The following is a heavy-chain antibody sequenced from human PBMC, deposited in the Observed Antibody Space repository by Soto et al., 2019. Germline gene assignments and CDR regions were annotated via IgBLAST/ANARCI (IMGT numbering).Heavy chain of an antibody. CDR3: ARYVGEI. D-gene: IGHD2-15*01. Sequence: EAQLVESGGALVQPGGSLRLSCAASGFTFSNYYMSWFRQAPGKGLQWVASINQDGSEKHSVDSVKGRFTISRDNGKNSVYLQMNSLRVEDTAVYYCARYVGEIWGHGTKVTVSS. V-gene: IGHV3-7*03. CDR1: GFTFSNYY. CDR2: INQDGSEK. J-gene: IGHJ3*02.